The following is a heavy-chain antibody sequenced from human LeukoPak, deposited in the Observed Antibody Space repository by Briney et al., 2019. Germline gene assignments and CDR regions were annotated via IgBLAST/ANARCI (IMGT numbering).Heavy chain of an antibody. J-gene: IGHJ4*02. CDR3: ARDRGLYSGYDLSYFDY. CDR1: GFTFNSYG. V-gene: IGHV3-33*01. D-gene: IGHD5-12*01. Sequence: PGRSLRLSCAASGFTFNSYGMHWVRQAPGKGLEWVAVTWYDGSNKYYADSVKGRFTISRDNSKNTLYLQMNSLRAEGTAVYYCARDRGLYSGYDLSYFDYWGQGTLVTVSS. CDR2: TWYDGSNK.